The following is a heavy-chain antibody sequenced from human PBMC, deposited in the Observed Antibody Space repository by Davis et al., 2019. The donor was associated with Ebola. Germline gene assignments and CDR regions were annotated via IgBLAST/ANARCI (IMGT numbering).Heavy chain of an antibody. CDR2: TYYYRSQWYI. CDR1: GNNVSSKGTA. CDR3: ARGWLRSKFDY. J-gene: IGHJ4*02. Sequence: HSQTLSLTCAISGNNVSSKGTAWNWIRQSPSRGLDWLGRTYYYRSQWYIDYAVSVKSRITINPDTSKNQFSLQLNSVTPEDTAVYYCARGWLRSKFDYWGQGTLVTVSS. V-gene: IGHV6-1*01. D-gene: IGHD5-12*01.